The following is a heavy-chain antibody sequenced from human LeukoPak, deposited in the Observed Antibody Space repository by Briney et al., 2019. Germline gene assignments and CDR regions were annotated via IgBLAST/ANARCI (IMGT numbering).Heavy chain of an antibody. V-gene: IGHV1-2*02. CDR3: ARSPPRQWELLDY. J-gene: IGHJ4*02. CDR1: GYTFTSYY. Sequence: ASVKVSCKASGYTFTSYYMHWVRQAPGQGLEWMGIINPNGGGTNYAQKFQGRVTMTRDTSINTVYMELSRLRSDDTGVYYCARSPPRQWELLDYWGQGTLVTVSS. D-gene: IGHD1-26*01. CDR2: INPNGGGT.